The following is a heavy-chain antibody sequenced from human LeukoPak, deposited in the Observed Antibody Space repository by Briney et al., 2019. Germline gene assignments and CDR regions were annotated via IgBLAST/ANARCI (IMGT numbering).Heavy chain of an antibody. CDR1: GFTFSSYS. CDR3: ARRYCSGGSCYRPGGAFDI. CDR2: INWNGGST. V-gene: IGHV3-20*01. J-gene: IGHJ3*02. Sequence: GGSLRLSCAASGFTFSSYSMNWVRQAPGKGLEWVSGINWNGGSTGYADSVKGRFTISRDNAENSLYLQMNSLRAEDTALYHCARRYCSGGSCYRPGGAFDIWGQGTMVTVSS. D-gene: IGHD2-15*01.